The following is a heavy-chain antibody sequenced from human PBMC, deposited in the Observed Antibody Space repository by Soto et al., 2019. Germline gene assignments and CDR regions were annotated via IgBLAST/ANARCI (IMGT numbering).Heavy chain of an antibody. Sequence: GASVKVSCKASGYTFTSYYMHWVRQAPGQGLEWMGIINPSGGSTSYAQKFQGRVTMTRDTSTSTVYMELSSLRSEDTAVYYCARDLYSSSWYVSFGAPYYYYGMDVRGQGTTVTVS. CDR2: INPSGGST. J-gene: IGHJ6*02. V-gene: IGHV1-46*01. CDR1: GYTFTSYY. D-gene: IGHD6-13*01. CDR3: ARDLYSSSWYVSFGAPYYYYGMDV.